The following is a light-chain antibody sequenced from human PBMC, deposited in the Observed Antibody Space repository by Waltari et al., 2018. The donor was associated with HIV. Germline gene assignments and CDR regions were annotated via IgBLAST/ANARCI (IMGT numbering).Light chain of an antibody. V-gene: IGKV4-1*01. CDR2: WAS. CDR3: QQYYSSPPYT. Sequence: DIAMTQSPDSLAVSLGERATINCKSSQTVFYTSNNKNYLAWYQQKPGQPPKLLIYWASMRDSGVPDRFSGGGSGTDFSLTIIRLQTEDVAVYYCQQYYSSPPYTFGQGTKLEIK. CDR1: QTVFYTSNNKNY. J-gene: IGKJ2*01.